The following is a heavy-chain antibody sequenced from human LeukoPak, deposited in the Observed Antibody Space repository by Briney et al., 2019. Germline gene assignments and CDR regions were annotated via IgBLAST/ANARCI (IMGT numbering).Heavy chain of an antibody. J-gene: IGHJ4*02. CDR3: AKDPMTTVTTVDSD. D-gene: IGHD4-17*01. Sequence: SETLSLTCTVSGYSISSGYFWGWIRQPPGKGLECIGTIYHSGSTYYNPSLKSRVTISVDTSKNQFSLKLNSVTAADTAVYYCAKDPMTTVTTVDSDRGQGTLVTVSS. CDR2: IYHSGST. CDR1: GYSISSGYF. V-gene: IGHV4-38-2*02.